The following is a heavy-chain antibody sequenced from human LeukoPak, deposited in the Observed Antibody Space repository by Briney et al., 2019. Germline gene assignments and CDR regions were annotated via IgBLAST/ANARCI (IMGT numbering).Heavy chain of an antibody. D-gene: IGHD2-15*01. CDR3: VRDMSGVVAASTEEY. V-gene: IGHV3-21*01. Sequence: PGGSLRLSCAASGFTFSAYGMSWVRQAPGKGLEWVSSISSTGDYRDHADSLKGRFTISRDNTQKSLYLQVSSLRVEDTAVYYRVRDMSGVVAASTEEYWVQGTIVSVCS. CDR2: ISSTGDYR. J-gene: IGHJ4*02. CDR1: GFTFSAYG.